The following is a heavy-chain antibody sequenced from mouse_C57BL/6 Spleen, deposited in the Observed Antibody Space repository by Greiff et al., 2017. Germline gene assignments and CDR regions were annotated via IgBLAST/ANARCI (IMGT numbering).Heavy chain of an antibody. CDR3: ARNYGSSDPYFDV. Sequence: DVQLVESGGGLVKPGGSLKLSCAASGFTFSDYGMHWVRQAPEKGLEWVAYISSGSSTIYYADTVKGRFTISRDNAKNTLFLQMTSLRSEDTAMYYCARNYGSSDPYFDVWGTGTTVTVSS. CDR1: GFTFSDYG. D-gene: IGHD1-1*01. J-gene: IGHJ1*03. CDR2: ISSGSSTI. V-gene: IGHV5-17*01.